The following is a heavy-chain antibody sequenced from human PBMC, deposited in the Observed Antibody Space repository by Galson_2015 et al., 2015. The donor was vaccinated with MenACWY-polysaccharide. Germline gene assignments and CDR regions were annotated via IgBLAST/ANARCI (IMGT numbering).Heavy chain of an antibody. D-gene: IGHD1-14*01. CDR2: ISSGSRIV. J-gene: IGHJ6*02. CDR1: GFTFSRYW. CDR3: VRARYLDV. V-gene: IGHV3-48*01. Sequence: SLRLSCAASGFTFSRYWMNWVRQAPRKGLEWLSHISSGSRIVYYADSVRGRFTISRDNAKNSLYLQMNSLRVEDTAVYYCVRARYLDVWGRGTTVTVSS.